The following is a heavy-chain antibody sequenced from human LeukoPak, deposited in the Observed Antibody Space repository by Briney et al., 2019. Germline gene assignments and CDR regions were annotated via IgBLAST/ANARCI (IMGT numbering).Heavy chain of an antibody. J-gene: IGHJ4*02. CDR1: GFTFSSYS. CDR2: ISSSSTYI. Sequence: GGSLRLSCAASGFTFSSYSMNWVRQAPGKGLECVSSISSSSTYIYYADSVNGRFTISRDNAKNSLYLQMNSLRAEDTAMYYCARGPTPQSYYYDSSGYSDWGQRTLVTVSS. D-gene: IGHD3-22*01. V-gene: IGHV3-21*01. CDR3: ARGPTPQSYYYDSSGYSD.